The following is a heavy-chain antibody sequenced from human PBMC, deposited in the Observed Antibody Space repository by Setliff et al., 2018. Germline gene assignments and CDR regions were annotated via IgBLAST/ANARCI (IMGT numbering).Heavy chain of an antibody. CDR3: ARDPLTTTVRHAFDI. D-gene: IGHD4-4*01. J-gene: IGHJ3*02. V-gene: IGHV4-31*03. CDR2: IYYSGST. Sequence: SETLSLTCTVSGGSISSGGYYWSWIRQHPGKGLEWIGYIYYSGSTYYNPSLKSRVTISVDTSKNQFSLKLSSVTAADTAVYYCARDPLTTTVRHAFDIRGQGTMVTVSS. CDR1: GGSISSGGYY.